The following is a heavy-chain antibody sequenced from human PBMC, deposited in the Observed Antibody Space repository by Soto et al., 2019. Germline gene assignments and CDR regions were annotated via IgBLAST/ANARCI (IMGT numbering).Heavy chain of an antibody. J-gene: IGHJ1*01. CDR1: GVSINRGDYY. CDR2: IYYNGDT. D-gene: IGHD3-10*01. CDR3: AREGWDFVQVPYY. Sequence: QVRLQESGPKLVRPSQTLSLTCSVSGVSINRGDYYWSWIRQSPGRGLEWIGSIYYNGDTNYNTTLGSRVTLSVHTSKNQFFLDVQSVVAADTAVYFCAREGWDFVQVPYYWGQGTLITVSS. V-gene: IGHV4-30-4*01.